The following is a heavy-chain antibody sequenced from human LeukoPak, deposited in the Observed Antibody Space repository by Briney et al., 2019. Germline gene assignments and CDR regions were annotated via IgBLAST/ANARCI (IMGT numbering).Heavy chain of an antibody. Sequence: GGSLRLSCAVSGFTASSEDMTWVRQAPGKGLEWVSVIYSRGTTSYGDSVKGRFTISRDFSNNTVYLQMNNLTAEDTAIYYCARQRLLYFFDYWGPGTLVTVSS. J-gene: IGHJ4*02. CDR2: IYSRGTT. CDR1: GFTASSED. D-gene: IGHD2-8*01. V-gene: IGHV3-66*04. CDR3: ARQRLLYFFDY.